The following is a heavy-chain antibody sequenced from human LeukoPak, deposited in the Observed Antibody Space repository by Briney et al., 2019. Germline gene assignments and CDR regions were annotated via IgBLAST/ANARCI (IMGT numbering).Heavy chain of an antibody. CDR2: IRSKAYGGTT. CDR3: AKPPRDIAVALYYYGMDV. V-gene: IGHV3-49*03. Sequence: GGSLRLSCTASGFTFGDYAMSWFRQAPGKGLEWVGFIRSKAYGGTTEYAASVKGRFTISRDDSKSIAYLQMNSLRAEDTAVYYCAKPPRDIAVALYYYGMDVWGQGTTVTVSS. D-gene: IGHD2-15*01. J-gene: IGHJ6*02. CDR1: GFTFGDYA.